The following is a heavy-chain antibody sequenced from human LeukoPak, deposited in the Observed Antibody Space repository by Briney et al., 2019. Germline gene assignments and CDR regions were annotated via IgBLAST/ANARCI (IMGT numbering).Heavy chain of an antibody. Sequence: GASVKVSCKASGCTFTGYYMHWVRQAPGQGLEWMGWINPNSGGTNYAQKFQGRVTMTRDTSISTAYMELSRLRSDDTAVYYCARDQEGDYVWGSYRWGNFDYWGQGTLVTVSS. CDR3: ARDQEGDYVWGSYRWGNFDY. J-gene: IGHJ4*02. V-gene: IGHV1-2*02. CDR1: GCTFTGYY. CDR2: INPNSGGT. D-gene: IGHD3-16*02.